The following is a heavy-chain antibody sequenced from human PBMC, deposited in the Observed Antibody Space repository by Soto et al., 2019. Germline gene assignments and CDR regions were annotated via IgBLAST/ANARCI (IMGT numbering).Heavy chain of an antibody. D-gene: IGHD2-2*01. CDR3: ARGEYCSSTSCRDYGMDV. CDR1: GYTFTSYD. Sequence: GXSVKVSCKASGYTFTSYDINWVRQATGQGLEWMGWMNPNSGNTGYAQKFQGRVTMTRNTSISTAYMELSSLRSEDTAVYYCARGEYCSSTSCRDYGMDVWGQGTTVTVSS. V-gene: IGHV1-8*01. J-gene: IGHJ6*02. CDR2: MNPNSGNT.